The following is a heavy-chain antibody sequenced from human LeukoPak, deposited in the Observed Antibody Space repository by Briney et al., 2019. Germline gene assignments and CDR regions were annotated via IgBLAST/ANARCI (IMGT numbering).Heavy chain of an antibody. CDR2: INHSGST. J-gene: IGHJ4*02. D-gene: IGHD3-10*01. Sequence: PSETLSLTCAVYGGSFSGYYWSWIRQPPGKGLEWIGEINHSGSTNYNPSLKSRVTISVDTSKNQFSLKLSSVTAADTAVYYCARRGKPGGYYFDYWGQGTLVTVSS. V-gene: IGHV4-34*01. CDR1: GGSFSGYY. CDR3: ARRGKPGGYYFDY.